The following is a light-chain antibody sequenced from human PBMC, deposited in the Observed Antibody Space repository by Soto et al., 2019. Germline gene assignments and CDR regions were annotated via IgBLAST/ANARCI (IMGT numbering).Light chain of an antibody. V-gene: IGLV2-14*01. CDR3: CSYTTSNTRQIV. CDR1: SSDGVGYNY. J-gene: IGLJ1*01. CDR2: DVS. Sequence: QSALAQPASVSGSPGQSITISCTGTSSDGVGYNYVSWYQQHPGKAPKFMIYDVSNRPSGVSNRFSGSKSGNTASLTISGLQAEDEADYYCCSYTTSNTRQIVLGTGTKVTV.